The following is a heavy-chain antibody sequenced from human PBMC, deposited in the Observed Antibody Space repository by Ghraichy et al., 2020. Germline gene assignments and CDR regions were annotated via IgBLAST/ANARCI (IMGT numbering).Heavy chain of an antibody. Sequence: GESLNISCAGSGFTFSTYAMHWVRQAPGKGLEWVALISYDGSNQYYVDSVKGRFTISRDNSKNTLYLQMNSLGAEDTAVYYCARGFFVATGKYYFDYWGQGTQVTVSS. J-gene: IGHJ4*02. CDR1: GFTFSTYA. CDR2: ISYDGSNQ. D-gene: IGHD2-21*02. CDR3: ARGFFVATGKYYFDY. V-gene: IGHV3-30*03.